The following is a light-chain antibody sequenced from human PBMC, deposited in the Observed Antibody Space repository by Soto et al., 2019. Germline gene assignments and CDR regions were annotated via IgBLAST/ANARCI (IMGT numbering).Light chain of an antibody. CDR2: RNN. J-gene: IGLJ3*02. V-gene: IGLV1-40*01. CDR3: QSYDSSLSTWV. CDR1: SSKIGAGYD. Sequence: QSVLTQPPSVSGAPGQRVTISCTGSSSKIGAGYDVHWYQQLPGTAPKLLIYRNNNRPSGVPGRFSGSKSGTSASLAITGLQAEDEADYYCQSYDSSLSTWVFGGGTKLTVL.